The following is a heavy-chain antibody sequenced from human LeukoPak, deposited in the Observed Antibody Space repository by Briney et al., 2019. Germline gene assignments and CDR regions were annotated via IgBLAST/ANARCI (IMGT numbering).Heavy chain of an antibody. CDR1: GGSINSADYY. CDR3: AREGGAYSTSYYFDY. J-gene: IGHJ4*02. D-gene: IGHD6-13*01. V-gene: IGHV4-31*03. CDR2: INYSGTT. Sequence: SQTLSLTCPVSGGSINSADYYWTWIRQHPGKGLEWIGYINYSGTTYYNPSLKSRITISVDTSKNQFSLKLSSVTAADTAVYYCAREGGAYSTSYYFDYLGQGTLVTVSS.